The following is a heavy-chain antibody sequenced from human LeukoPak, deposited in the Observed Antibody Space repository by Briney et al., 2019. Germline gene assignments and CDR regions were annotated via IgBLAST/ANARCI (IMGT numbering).Heavy chain of an antibody. D-gene: IGHD2-21*02. V-gene: IGHV4-30-4*01. Sequence: SQTLSLTCTVSGGSISSGDYYWSWIRQPPGTGLEWIGYIYYSGSTYYNPSLKSRVTISVDTSKNQFSLKLSSVTAADTAVYYCARCGGDPNPYYFDYWGQETLVTVSP. CDR1: GGSISSGDYY. J-gene: IGHJ4*02. CDR2: IYYSGST. CDR3: ARCGGDPNPYYFDY.